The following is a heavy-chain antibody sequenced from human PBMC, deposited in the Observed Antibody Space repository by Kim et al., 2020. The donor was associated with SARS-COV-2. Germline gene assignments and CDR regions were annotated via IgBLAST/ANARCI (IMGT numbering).Heavy chain of an antibody. V-gene: IGHV4-34*01. CDR1: GGSFSGYY. Sequence: SETLSLTCAVYGGSFSGYYWSWIRQPQGKGLEWIGEINHSGSTNYNPSLKSRVTISVDTSKNQFSLKLSSVTAADTAVYYCARGRARDYYGSGSFDYWGQGTLVTVSS. J-gene: IGHJ4*02. CDR3: ARGRARDYYGSGSFDY. CDR2: INHSGST. D-gene: IGHD3-10*01.